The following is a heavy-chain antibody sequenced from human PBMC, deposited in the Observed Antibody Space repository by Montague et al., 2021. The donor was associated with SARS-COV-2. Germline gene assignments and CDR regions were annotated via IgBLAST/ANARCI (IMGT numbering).Heavy chain of an antibody. Sequence: SETLSLTCSVSGGSISSSYWSWILQPPGKGLEWIGYIYHYGSAKYNPSLKSRVTISVGTSKNQFSLKLRSVTAVDTAVYYCARRANWDWYYFDYWGQGTLVTVSS. CDR3: ARRANWDWYYFDY. D-gene: IGHD7-27*01. CDR1: GGSISSSY. CDR2: IYHYGSA. J-gene: IGHJ4*02. V-gene: IGHV4-59*08.